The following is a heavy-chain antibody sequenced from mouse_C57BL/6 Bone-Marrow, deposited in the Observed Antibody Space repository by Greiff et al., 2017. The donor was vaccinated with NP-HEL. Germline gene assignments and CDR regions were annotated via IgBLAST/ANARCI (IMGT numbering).Heavy chain of an antibody. Sequence: QVQLKQSGAELARPGASVKLSCKASGYTFTSYGISWVKQRTGQGLEWIGEIYPRSGNTYYNEKFKGKATLTADKSSSTAYMELRSLTSEDSAVYFCAKGGSSYGAYWGQGTLVTVSA. CDR2: IYPRSGNT. CDR3: AKGGSSYGAY. V-gene: IGHV1-81*01. D-gene: IGHD1-1*01. CDR1: GYTFTSYG. J-gene: IGHJ3*01.